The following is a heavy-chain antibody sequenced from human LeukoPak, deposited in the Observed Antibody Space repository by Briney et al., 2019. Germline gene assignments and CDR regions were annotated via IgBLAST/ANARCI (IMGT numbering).Heavy chain of an antibody. Sequence: SETLSLTCTVSGGSISSGDYYWSWIRQPPGKGLEWIGYIYYTGSTYYNPSLKSRVAISVDTSKNQFSLKLSSVTAADTAVYYCARDGRGYCSSTSCYEVDSWGQGTLVTVSS. CDR1: GGSISSGDYY. V-gene: IGHV4-30-4*01. J-gene: IGHJ4*02. CDR2: IYYTGST. D-gene: IGHD2-2*01. CDR3: ARDGRGYCSSTSCYEVDS.